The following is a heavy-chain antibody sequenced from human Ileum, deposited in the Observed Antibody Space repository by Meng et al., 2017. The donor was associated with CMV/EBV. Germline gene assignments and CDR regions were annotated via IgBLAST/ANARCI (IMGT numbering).Heavy chain of an antibody. V-gene: IGHV4-61*01. Sequence: SETLSLTCTVSGGSVSSGSYYWSWIRQPPGKGLEWIGYIYKSVSTNYNPSLKSRVTISVDTSNNQFSLKVRSVTAADAAVYYCASSPSDNYRLYYNYGMDVWGQGTTVTVSS. CDR3: ASSPSDNYRLYYNYGMDV. D-gene: IGHD4-11*01. J-gene: IGHJ6*02. CDR1: GGSVSSGSYY. CDR2: IYKSVST.